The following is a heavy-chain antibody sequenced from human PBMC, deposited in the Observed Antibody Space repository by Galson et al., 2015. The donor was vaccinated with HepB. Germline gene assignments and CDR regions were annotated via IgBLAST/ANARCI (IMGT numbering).Heavy chain of an antibody. Sequence: SVKVSCKASGYAFTRYGISWVRQAPGQGLEWMGWISTYNGNANYAQRLQGRVTMTTVTSTNTAYMELRSLRSDDTAVYYCARGGKATIGGPTFDYWGQGTLVTVSS. CDR3: ARGGKATIGGPTFDY. V-gene: IGHV1-18*01. J-gene: IGHJ4*02. CDR1: GYAFTRYG. CDR2: ISTYNGNA. D-gene: IGHD5-24*01.